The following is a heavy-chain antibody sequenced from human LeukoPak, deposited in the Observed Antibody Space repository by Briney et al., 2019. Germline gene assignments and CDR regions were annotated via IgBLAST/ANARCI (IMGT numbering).Heavy chain of an antibody. Sequence: ASVKVSCKASGYTFTSYGISWVRQAPGQGLEWMGWISAYNGNTNYAQKLQGRVTMTTDTSTRTAYMELRSLRSDDTAVYYCARILGSGDYEHFDYWGQGTLVTVSS. V-gene: IGHV1-18*01. CDR2: ISAYNGNT. CDR3: ARILGSGDYEHFDY. D-gene: IGHD2-15*01. J-gene: IGHJ4*02. CDR1: GYTFTSYG.